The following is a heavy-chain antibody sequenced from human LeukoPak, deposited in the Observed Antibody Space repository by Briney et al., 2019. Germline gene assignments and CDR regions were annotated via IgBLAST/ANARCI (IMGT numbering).Heavy chain of an antibody. V-gene: IGHV3-30*18. CDR1: GFTFSSYG. CDR3: ANENGRDGYNLAY. J-gene: IGHJ4*02. CDR2: ISYDGSNK. Sequence: GGSLRLSCAASGFTFSSYGMHWVRQAPGKGLEWVAVISYDGSNKYYADSVKGRFTISRDNSKNTLYLQMNSLRAEDTAVYYCANENGRDGYNLAYWGQGTLVTVSS. D-gene: IGHD5-24*01.